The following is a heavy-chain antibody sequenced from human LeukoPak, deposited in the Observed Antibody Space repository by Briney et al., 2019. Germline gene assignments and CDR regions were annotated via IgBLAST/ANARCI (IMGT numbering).Heavy chain of an antibody. CDR1: GGSFSGYY. Sequence: SETLSLTCAVYGGSFSGYYWSWIRQPPGKGLEWIGSIYYSGSTYYNPSLKSRVTISVDTSKNQFSLKLSSVTAADTAVYYCARRLERGAAAELMRGWFDPWGQGTLVTVSS. J-gene: IGHJ5*02. D-gene: IGHD6-13*01. V-gene: IGHV4-34*01. CDR3: ARRLERGAAAELMRGWFDP. CDR2: IYYSGST.